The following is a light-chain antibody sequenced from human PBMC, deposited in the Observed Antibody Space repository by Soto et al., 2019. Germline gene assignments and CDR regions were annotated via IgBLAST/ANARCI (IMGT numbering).Light chain of an antibody. CDR3: QQYNNWPRT. V-gene: IGKV3-15*01. Sequence: IVMTQSRATLSVSPGERATLSCRASHSVSSDLAWYHQKPGQAPRLLIYGASTRATGIPARFSGSGSGTEFTLTINSLQSEDFAVYYCQQYNNWPRTFGQGTKVDIK. J-gene: IGKJ1*01. CDR2: GAS. CDR1: HSVSSD.